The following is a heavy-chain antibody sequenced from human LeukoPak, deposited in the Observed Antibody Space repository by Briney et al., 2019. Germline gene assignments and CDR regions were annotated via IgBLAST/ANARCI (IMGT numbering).Heavy chain of an antibody. V-gene: IGHV4-59*01. CDR1: GGSISNYY. CDR2: IYYSGST. D-gene: IGHD2-15*01. CDR3: ARAVAATHWYFDL. Sequence: ASETLSLTCTVSGGSISNYYWSWIRQPPGKGLEWIGYIYYSGSTNYNPSLKSRVTISVDTSKNQFSLKLSSVTAADTAVYYCARAVAATHWYFDLWGRGTLVTVSS. J-gene: IGHJ2*01.